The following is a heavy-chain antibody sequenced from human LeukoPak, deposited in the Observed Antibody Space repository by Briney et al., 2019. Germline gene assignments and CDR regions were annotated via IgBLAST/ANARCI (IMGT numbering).Heavy chain of an antibody. V-gene: IGHV1-58*01. Sequence: GTSVKVSCKASGFTFTSSAVQWVRQARGQRLEWIGWIVVGSGNTNYAQKFQERVTITRDMSTSTAYMELSSLRSKDTAVYYCAAVEYSSSWYLGSDYWGQGTLVTVSS. CDR2: IVVGSGNT. D-gene: IGHD6-13*01. CDR3: AAVEYSSSWYLGSDY. J-gene: IGHJ4*02. CDR1: GFTFTSSA.